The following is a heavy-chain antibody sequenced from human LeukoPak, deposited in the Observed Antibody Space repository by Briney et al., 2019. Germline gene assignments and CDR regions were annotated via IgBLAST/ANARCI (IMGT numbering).Heavy chain of an antibody. CDR3: ARDYYGTGNYYVPYPFYYYGMDV. CDR2: IKQDGSEK. V-gene: IGHV3-7*01. Sequence: GGSLRLSCAASGFTFSSYWMSWVRQAPGKGLEWVANIKQDGSEKYYVDSVKGLFTISRDNAKNSLYMQMNSLRAEDTAVYYCARDYYGTGNYYVPYPFYYYGMDVWGQGTTVTVSS. D-gene: IGHD3-10*01. J-gene: IGHJ6*02. CDR1: GFTFSSYW.